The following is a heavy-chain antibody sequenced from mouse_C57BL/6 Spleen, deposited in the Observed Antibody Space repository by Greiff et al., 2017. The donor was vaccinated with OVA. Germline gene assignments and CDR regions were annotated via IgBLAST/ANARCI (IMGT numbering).Heavy chain of an antibody. CDR1: GYTFTSYW. Sequence: VQLQQPGAELVRPGSSVKLSCKASGYTFTSYWMDWVKQRPGQGLEWIGNIYPSDSETHYNQKFKDKATLTVDKSSSTAYMQLSSLTSEDSAVYYCARSGDYDVRYAMDYWGQGTSVTVSS. V-gene: IGHV1-61*01. CDR3: ARSGDYDVRYAMDY. D-gene: IGHD2-4*01. J-gene: IGHJ4*01. CDR2: IYPSDSET.